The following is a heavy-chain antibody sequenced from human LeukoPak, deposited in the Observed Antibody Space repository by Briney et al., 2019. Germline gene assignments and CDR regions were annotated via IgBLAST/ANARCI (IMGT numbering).Heavy chain of an antibody. J-gene: IGHJ3*02. CDR2: ISSSSSYI. CDR1: GFTFSSYS. V-gene: IGHV3-21*01. CDR3: ARDGVGIAAAAPDAFDI. Sequence: SGGSLRLSCAASGFTFSSYSMNWVRQAPGKGLEWVSSISSSSSYIYYADSVKGRFTISRDNAKNSLYLQMNSLRAEDTAVYYCARDGVGIAAAAPDAFDIWGQGTMVTVSS. D-gene: IGHD6-13*01.